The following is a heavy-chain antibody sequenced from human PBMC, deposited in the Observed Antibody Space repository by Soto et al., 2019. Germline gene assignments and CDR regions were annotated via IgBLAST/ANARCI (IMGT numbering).Heavy chain of an antibody. V-gene: IGHV3-33*06. D-gene: IGHD3-10*01. CDR2: IWYDGSNK. J-gene: IGHJ3*02. CDR3: AKSKGSYYYGSGSYYTLDAFDI. Sequence: PGGSLRLSCAASGFTFSSYGMHWVRQAPGKGLEWVAVIWYDGSNKYYADSVKGRFTISRDNSKNTLYLQMNSLRAEDTAVYYCAKSKGSYYYGSGSYYTLDAFDIWGQGTMVTVSS. CDR1: GFTFSSYG.